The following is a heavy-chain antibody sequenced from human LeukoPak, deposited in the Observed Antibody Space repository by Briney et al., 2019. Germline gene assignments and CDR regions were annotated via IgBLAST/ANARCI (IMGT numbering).Heavy chain of an antibody. CDR1: GFTFSSYA. V-gene: IGHV3-48*03. CDR3: ARSGILYFDY. D-gene: IGHD6-13*01. Sequence: PGGSLRLSCAASGFTFSSYAMNWVRQAPGKGLEWVSYISSSGSTIYYADSVKGRFTISRDNAKNSLYLQMNSLRAEDTAVYYCARSGILYFDYWGQGTLVTVSS. J-gene: IGHJ4*02. CDR2: ISSSGSTI.